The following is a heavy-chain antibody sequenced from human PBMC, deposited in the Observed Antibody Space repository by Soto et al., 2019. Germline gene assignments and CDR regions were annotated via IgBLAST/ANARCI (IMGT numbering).Heavy chain of an antibody. CDR2: SWGGGGAT. CDR3: IWESRVYSSWR. J-gene: IGHJ4*02. Sequence: EVQVVESGGGLVKPGESLTLSFTVSGLTFSDAWLNWVRQSPGKGLEWVGRSWGGGGATVYAAPVKGRFTLSRDDSQRMLYLQLNSLKVDDTAVYYCIWESRVYSSWRWGQGTLVTVSA. CDR1: GLTFSDAW. V-gene: IGHV3-15*07. D-gene: IGHD5-18*01.